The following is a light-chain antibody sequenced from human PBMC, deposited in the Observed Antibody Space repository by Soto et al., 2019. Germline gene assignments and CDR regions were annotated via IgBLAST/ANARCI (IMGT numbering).Light chain of an antibody. V-gene: IGKV3D-20*02. CDR3: QQRSNWPRT. Sequence: EIVFTQSPCTLSLSPFERSTLSCGASQSVRSSFLAWYQQKPGQAPRLLIYGASNRATGIPDRFSGSGSGTEFTLTISSLEPEDFAVYYCQQRSNWPRTFGGGTKVDI. CDR2: GAS. J-gene: IGKJ4*01. CDR1: QSVRSSF.